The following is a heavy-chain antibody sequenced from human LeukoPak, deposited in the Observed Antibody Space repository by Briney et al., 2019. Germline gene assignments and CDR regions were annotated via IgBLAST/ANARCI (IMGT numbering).Heavy chain of an antibody. CDR2: INPNSGGT. V-gene: IGHV1-2*06. D-gene: IGHD3-10*01. Sequence: ASVKVSCKASGYTFTGYYMHWVRQAPGQGLEWMGRINPNSGGTNYAQKFQGRVTMTRDTSTSTAYMELSRLRSDDTAVYYCARMLWFGESPGDPDPWGQGTLVTVSS. CDR3: ARMLWFGESPGDPDP. CDR1: GYTFTGYY. J-gene: IGHJ5*02.